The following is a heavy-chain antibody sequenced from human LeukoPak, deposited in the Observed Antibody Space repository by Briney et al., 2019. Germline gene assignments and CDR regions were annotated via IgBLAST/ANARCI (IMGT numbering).Heavy chain of an antibody. D-gene: IGHD6-13*01. Sequence: SGPTLVNPTQTLTLTCTFSGFSLSTSGVGVGWIRQPPGKALEWLALIYWDDDKRYSPSLKSRLTITKDTSKNQVVLTMTNMDHVDTATYYCAHSPSSWLRDYYFDYWGQGTLVTVSS. CDR1: GFSLSTSGVG. J-gene: IGHJ4*02. CDR3: AHSPSSWLRDYYFDY. CDR2: IYWDDDK. V-gene: IGHV2-5*02.